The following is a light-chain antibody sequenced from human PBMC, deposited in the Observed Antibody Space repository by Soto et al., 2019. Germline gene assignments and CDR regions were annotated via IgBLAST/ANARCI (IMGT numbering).Light chain of an antibody. CDR1: QSISTW. Sequence: DIQMTQSPPTLSASVGDRVTITARASQSISTWLAWYQQKPGKAPKLLIYGASTLESGVPSRFSGSGSGTDFTLPISSLQAEEVAVYYCQQYYSTPRTFGQGTKVDI. CDR2: GAS. V-gene: IGKV1-5*01. CDR3: QQYYSTPRT. J-gene: IGKJ1*01.